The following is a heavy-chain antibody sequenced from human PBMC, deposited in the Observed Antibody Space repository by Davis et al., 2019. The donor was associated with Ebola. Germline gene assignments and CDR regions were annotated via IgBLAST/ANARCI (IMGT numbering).Heavy chain of an antibody. V-gene: IGHV3-53*01. CDR1: GLIVSDTY. CDR2: LYRDGRT. D-gene: IGHD4-17*01. CDR3: ARHASGDFWYFGL. Sequence: GESLKISCEASGLIVSDTYMSWVRQAPGKGLAWVSVLYRDGRTYYADSVKGRFTISKDNSKNTLYLQMNSLRVEDTAVYYCARHASGDFWYFGLWGRGTLVTVSS. J-gene: IGHJ2*01.